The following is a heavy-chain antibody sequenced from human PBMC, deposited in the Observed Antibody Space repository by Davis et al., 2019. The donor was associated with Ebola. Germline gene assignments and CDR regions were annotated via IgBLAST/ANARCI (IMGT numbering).Heavy chain of an antibody. CDR2: IRSKANRFAT. D-gene: IGHD3-3*01. V-gene: IGHV3-73*01. Sequence: GESLKISCAASGITFSGSAVHWVRQASGKGLEWVGRIRSKANRFATEFAASVKGKFTISRDASKNTAYLQMNSLNTEDTAVYYCSRHSPFRFLDYWGQGTLVTVSS. CDR1: GITFSGSA. J-gene: IGHJ4*02. CDR3: SRHSPFRFLDY.